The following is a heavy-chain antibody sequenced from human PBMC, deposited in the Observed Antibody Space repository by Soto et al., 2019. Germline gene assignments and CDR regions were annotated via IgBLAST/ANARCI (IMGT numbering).Heavy chain of an antibody. V-gene: IGHV4-39*01. CDR1: GCSISSSSYY. D-gene: IGHD6-13*01. CDR3: ARLRTSAGDYFDY. Sequence: PSETLSLTCTVSGCSISSSSYYWGWIRQPPGKGLEWIGSIYYSGSTYYNPSLKSRVTISVDTSKNQFSLKLSSVTAADTAVYYCARLRTSAGDYFDYWGQGTLVTVSS. CDR2: IYYSGST. J-gene: IGHJ4*02.